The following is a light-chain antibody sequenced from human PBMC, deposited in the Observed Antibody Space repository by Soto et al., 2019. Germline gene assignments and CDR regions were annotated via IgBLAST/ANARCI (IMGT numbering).Light chain of an antibody. J-gene: IGLJ3*02. CDR1: SSNIVSYS. CDR3: ASWDDSLNGPV. V-gene: IGLV1-44*01. CDR2: SDN. Sequence: QSGLTQPPSASGTPGQRVTMSCSGSSSNIVSYSVSWYLHLPGTAPKLLIYSDNQRPSGVPDRFSGSKSGTSASLAISGLQSEDEADYYCASWDDSLNGPVFGGGTKLTVL.